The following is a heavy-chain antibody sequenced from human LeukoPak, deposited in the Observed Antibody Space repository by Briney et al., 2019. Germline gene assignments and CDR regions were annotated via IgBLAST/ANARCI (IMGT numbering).Heavy chain of an antibody. D-gene: IGHD3-10*01. CDR2: INHSGST. Sequence: SETLSLTCAVYGGSFSGYYWSWIRQPPGKGLEWIGEINHSGSTNYNPSLKSRVTISVDASKNQFSLKLSSVTAADTAVYYCARRGIWFGESGDAFDIWGQGTMVTVSS. CDR1: GGSFSGYY. J-gene: IGHJ3*02. CDR3: ARRGIWFGESGDAFDI. V-gene: IGHV4-34*01.